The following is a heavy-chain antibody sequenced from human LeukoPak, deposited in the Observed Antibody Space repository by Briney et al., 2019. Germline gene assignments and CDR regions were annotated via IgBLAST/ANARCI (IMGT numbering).Heavy chain of an antibody. CDR1: GGSFGGYY. D-gene: IGHD2-2*01. CDR2: INHSGST. J-gene: IGHJ5*02. V-gene: IGHV4-34*01. Sequence: SETLSLTCAVHGGSFGGYYWSWIRQPPGKGLEWIGEINHSGSTNYNPSLKSRVTISVDTSKNQFSLKLSSVTAADTAVYYCARHENCSSTSCYGGFDPWGQGTLVTVSS. CDR3: ARHENCSSTSCYGGFDP.